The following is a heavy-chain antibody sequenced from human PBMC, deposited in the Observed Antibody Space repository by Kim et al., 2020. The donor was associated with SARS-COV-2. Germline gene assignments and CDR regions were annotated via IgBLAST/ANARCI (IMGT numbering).Heavy chain of an antibody. D-gene: IGHD5-18*01. V-gene: IGHV4-61*01. J-gene: IGHJ4*02. Sequence: SETLSLTCTVSGGSVSSGSYYWSWIRQPPGKGLEWIGYIYYTGSTNYNPSLKSRVTISVDTSKNQFSLKLSSVTAADTAVYYCASVHRTQLWSEMDYWGQGTLVTVSS. CDR3: ASVHRTQLWSEMDY. CDR2: IYYTGST. CDR1: GGSVSSGSYY.